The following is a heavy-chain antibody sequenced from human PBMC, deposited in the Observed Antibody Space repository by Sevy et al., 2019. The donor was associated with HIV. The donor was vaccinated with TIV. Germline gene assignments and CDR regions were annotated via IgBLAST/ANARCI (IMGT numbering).Heavy chain of an antibody. CDR2: IYDSGRT. V-gene: IGHV4-31*03. Sequence: SETLSLTCTVSGGSINSGGYYWNWIRQHPGKGLEWIGYIYDSGRTKYSPSLKSRVTISEDTSKNQFSLKLGSVTAADTAVYYCARASGNSLNYGVDVWGQGITVTVSS. D-gene: IGHD3-10*01. J-gene: IGHJ6*02. CDR1: GGSINSGGYY. CDR3: ARASGNSLNYGVDV.